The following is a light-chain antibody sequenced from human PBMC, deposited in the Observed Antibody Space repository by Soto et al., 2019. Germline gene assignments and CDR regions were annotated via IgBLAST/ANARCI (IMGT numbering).Light chain of an antibody. J-gene: IGLJ1*01. Sequence: QSVLTQPPSGSRAPVQRGTISCTGSSSNIGAYYDVHWYQQVPGTAPKLPIFSNTNRPSGVPDRFSGSKSGTSASMAIPGLPAGDEADYYCQSYDTRLRDYVFGTGTKVTVL. CDR3: QSYDTRLRDYV. CDR2: SNT. V-gene: IGLV1-40*01. CDR1: SSNIGAYYD.